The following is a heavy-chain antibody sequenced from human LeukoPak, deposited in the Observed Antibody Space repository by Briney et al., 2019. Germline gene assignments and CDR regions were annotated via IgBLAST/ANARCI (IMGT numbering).Heavy chain of an antibody. D-gene: IGHD6-13*01. Sequence: GASVKVSCKASGYTFTSYAMNWVRQAPGQGLEWMGWINTNTGNPTYAQGFTGRFVFSLDTSVSTAYLQISSLKAEDTAVYYCARESRVYSSSRLPGYYYYYYMDVWGKGTTVTVSS. J-gene: IGHJ6*03. CDR1: GYTFTSYA. CDR3: ARESRVYSSSRLPGYYYYYYMDV. V-gene: IGHV7-4-1*02. CDR2: INTNTGNP.